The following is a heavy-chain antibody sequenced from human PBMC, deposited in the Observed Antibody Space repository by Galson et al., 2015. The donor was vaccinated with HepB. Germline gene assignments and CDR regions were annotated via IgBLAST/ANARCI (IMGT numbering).Heavy chain of an antibody. CDR1: GFTFGSYA. Sequence: SLRLSCAASGFTFGSYAMHWVRQAPGKGLEWVAVISYDGSNKYYADSVKGRFTISRDNSKNTLYLEMNSLRAEDTAVYYCAKRNGRYCSGGNCYWDIFDMWGQGTMVTVSS. J-gene: IGHJ3*02. CDR2: ISYDGSNK. V-gene: IGHV3-30*18. D-gene: IGHD2-15*01. CDR3: AKRNGRYCSGGNCYWDIFDM.